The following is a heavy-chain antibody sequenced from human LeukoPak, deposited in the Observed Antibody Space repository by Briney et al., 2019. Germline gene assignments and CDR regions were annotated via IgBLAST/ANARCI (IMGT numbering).Heavy chain of an antibody. D-gene: IGHD3-10*01. V-gene: IGHV3-11*01. CDR1: GFTFSDYY. Sequence: GGSLRLSCAASGFTFSDYYMSWIRQAPGKGLEWVSYITSNGSTIYYADSVKGRFTISRDNAKNSLYLQMNSLRAEDTAVYYCARDPYGSGSYYNWFDPWGQGTLVTVSS. J-gene: IGHJ5*02. CDR2: ITSNGSTI. CDR3: ARDPYGSGSYYNWFDP.